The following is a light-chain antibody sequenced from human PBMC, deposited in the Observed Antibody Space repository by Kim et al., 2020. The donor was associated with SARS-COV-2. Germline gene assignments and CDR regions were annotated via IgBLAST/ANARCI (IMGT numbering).Light chain of an antibody. J-gene: IGKJ2*01. Sequence: SPGERATLSCRASQSVSSNLAWYQQKPDQAPRLLIYGASTRATGIPARFSGSGSGTEFTLTISSLQSEDFAVYYCQQYNNWPHMYTFGQGTKLEI. CDR3: QQYNNWPHMYT. V-gene: IGKV3-15*01. CDR2: GAS. CDR1: QSVSSN.